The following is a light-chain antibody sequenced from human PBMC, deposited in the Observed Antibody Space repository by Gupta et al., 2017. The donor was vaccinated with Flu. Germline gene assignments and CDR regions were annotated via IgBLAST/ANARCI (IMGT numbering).Light chain of an antibody. CDR3: SSSAGSTNRDVV. J-gene: IGLJ2*01. CDR2: EVT. CDR1: DLSVYHS. Sequence: DLSVYHSVYWYKHHPGTAPKLIIYEVTKRPSGVPDLFSGSKSGNTASLTVSVLQAEEEGDYYCSSSAGSTNRDVVFGGGTKLTVL. V-gene: IGLV2-8*01.